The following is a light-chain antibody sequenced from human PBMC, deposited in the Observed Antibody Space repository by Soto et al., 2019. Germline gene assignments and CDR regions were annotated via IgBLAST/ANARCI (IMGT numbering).Light chain of an antibody. J-gene: IGKJ1*01. CDR1: QSISGW. V-gene: IGKV1-5*01. Sequence: DIPMTQSPSTLSASVGDRVTITCRASQSISGWLAWYQQKPGKAPKLLIYDASSLESGVPSRFSGSGSGTEFTLTISSLQPDDFATFHCQQYNTYSWTFGQGTKVEIK. CDR3: QQYNTYSWT. CDR2: DAS.